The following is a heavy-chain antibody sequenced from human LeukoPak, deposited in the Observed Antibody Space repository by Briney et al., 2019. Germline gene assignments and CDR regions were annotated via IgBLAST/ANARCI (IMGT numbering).Heavy chain of an antibody. V-gene: IGHV3-66*01. CDR2: IYSGCTT. CDR3: AGGGTGSTQPFEY. J-gene: IGHJ4*02. D-gene: IGHD3-10*01. CDR1: GFTVSSNY. Sequence: GGSLTLSCAASGFTVSSNYMRWVRHAPGEGLEWVSVIYSGCTTYYPASLKGRFNISRDSSKNTLYLQMNSLRAEETAVYYCAGGGTGSTQPFEYWGQGTLVTVSS.